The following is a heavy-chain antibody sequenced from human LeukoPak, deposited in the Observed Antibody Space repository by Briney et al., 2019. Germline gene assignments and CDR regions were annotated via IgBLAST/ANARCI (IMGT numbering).Heavy chain of an antibody. V-gene: IGHV3-7*01. J-gene: IGHJ4*02. Sequence: GGSLRLSCAASGFTFSSYWMSWVRQAPGKGLEWVANIKQDGSEKYYVDSVKGRFTISRDNAKNTLFLQMNSLRVEDTAVYYCARDVSGRDDFWGQGTLVTVSS. CDR2: IKQDGSEK. CDR1: GFTFSSYW. D-gene: IGHD6-25*01. CDR3: ARDVSGRDDF.